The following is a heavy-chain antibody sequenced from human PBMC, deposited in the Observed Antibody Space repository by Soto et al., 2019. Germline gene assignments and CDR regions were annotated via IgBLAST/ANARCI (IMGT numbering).Heavy chain of an antibody. D-gene: IGHD6-19*01. V-gene: IGHV3-33*01. Sequence: QVQLVGSGGGVVQPGRSLRLSCAASGFTFSSYGMHWVRQAPGKGLEWVAVIWYDGSNKYYADSVKGRFTISRDNSKNTLYLQMNSLRAEDTAVYYCARGRYGVAGFPRYYYYYMDVWGKGTTVTVSS. CDR1: GFTFSSYG. CDR3: ARGRYGVAGFPRYYYYYMDV. J-gene: IGHJ6*03. CDR2: IWYDGSNK.